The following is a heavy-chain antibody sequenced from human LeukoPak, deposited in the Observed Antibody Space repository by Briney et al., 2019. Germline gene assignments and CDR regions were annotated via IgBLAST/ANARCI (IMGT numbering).Heavy chain of an antibody. CDR3: ARQAQDGTDNYFDP. CDR1: SGSISGHY. D-gene: IGHD1-14*01. J-gene: IGHJ5*02. V-gene: IGHV4-4*09. Sequence: SETLSLPCTVSSGSISGHYWSWIRQSPGRGLEWIGNIYTSGITKYNPSLNSRVTISIDTSKNRFSLKVTSMTAADTAIYYCARQAQDGTDNYFDPWGRGILVTVSS. CDR2: IYTSGIT.